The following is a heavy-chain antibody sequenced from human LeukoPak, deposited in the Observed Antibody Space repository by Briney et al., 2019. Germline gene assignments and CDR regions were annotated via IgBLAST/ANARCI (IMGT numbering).Heavy chain of an antibody. J-gene: IGHJ4*02. CDR2: IYYSGTT. V-gene: IGHV4-59*01. CDR1: GGSMNSYY. Sequence: SETLSLTCSVSGGSMNSYYWSWIRQSPGKGLEWIGYIYYSGTTNYNPSLQSRVTISVATSKNQFSLKLSSVTAADTALYYCARDRASAGGFDYWGQGTLVTVSS. CDR3: ARDRASAGGFDY. D-gene: IGHD2-15*01.